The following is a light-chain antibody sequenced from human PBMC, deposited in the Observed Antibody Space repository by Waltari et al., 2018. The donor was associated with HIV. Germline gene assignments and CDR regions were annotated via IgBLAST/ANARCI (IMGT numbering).Light chain of an antibody. CDR3: NSRDRSGNHL. CDR1: SLRDYY. J-gene: IGLJ1*01. Sequence: SSDLTQDPDVSVALGQTVRITCQGDSLRDYYASWYQQKPGQAPILVIYGNGDRPSGIPDRFAGSRSGITASLTITGAQAEDEADYYCNSRDRSGNHLFAAVTTVTVL. CDR2: GNG. V-gene: IGLV3-19*01.